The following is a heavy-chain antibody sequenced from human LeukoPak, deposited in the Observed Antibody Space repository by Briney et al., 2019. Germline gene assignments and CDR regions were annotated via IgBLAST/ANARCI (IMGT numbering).Heavy chain of an antibody. Sequence: ASVKVSCKASGYTFTGYYMHWVRQAPGQGLEWMGWISAYNGNTNYAQKLQGRVTMTTDTSTSTAYMELRSLRSDDTAVYYCARVGYCTNGVCLYYFDYWGQGTLVTVSS. D-gene: IGHD2-8*01. CDR2: ISAYNGNT. CDR1: GYTFTGYY. J-gene: IGHJ4*02. CDR3: ARVGYCTNGVCLYYFDY. V-gene: IGHV1-18*04.